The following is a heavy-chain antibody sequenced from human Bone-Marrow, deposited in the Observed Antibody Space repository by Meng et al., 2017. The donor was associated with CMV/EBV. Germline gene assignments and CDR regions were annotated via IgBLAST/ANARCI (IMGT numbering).Heavy chain of an antibody. V-gene: IGHV3-48*01. CDR3: VRIPLGDCSSTSCYLRGGWFDP. CDR1: GFTFSSYS. CDR2: ISSSSSTI. Sequence: GGSLRLSCAASGFTFSSYSMNWVRQAPGKGLEWVSYISSSSSTIYYADSVKGRFIISRDNSRNTLYLQTNSLRAEDTAVYYCVRIPLGDCSSTSCYLRGGWFDPWGQGTLVTVYS. J-gene: IGHJ5*02. D-gene: IGHD2-2*01.